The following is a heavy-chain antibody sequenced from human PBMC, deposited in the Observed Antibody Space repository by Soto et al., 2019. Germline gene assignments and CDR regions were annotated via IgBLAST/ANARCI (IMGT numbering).Heavy chain of an antibody. D-gene: IGHD5-18*01. Sequence: SETLSLTCTFSCGSIISYYWSWIRQPPGKGLEWIGYIYYSGSTNYNPSLKSRVTISVDTSKNQFSLKLSSVTAADTVVYYCASVGYSYGHFDYWGQGTLVTVSS. CDR2: IYYSGST. CDR3: ASVGYSYGHFDY. V-gene: IGHV4-59*01. CDR1: CGSIISYY. J-gene: IGHJ4*02.